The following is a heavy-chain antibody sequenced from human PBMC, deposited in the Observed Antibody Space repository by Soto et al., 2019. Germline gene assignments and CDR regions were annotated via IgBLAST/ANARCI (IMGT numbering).Heavy chain of an antibody. V-gene: IGHV4-34*01. CDR2: INHSGST. J-gene: IGHJ6*03. CDR1: GVSISGYY. CDR3: ARGSRPYYYYYMDV. Sequence: SETLSLTCTVSGVSISGYYWSWIRQPPGKGLEWIGEINHSGSTNYNPSLKSRVTISVDTSKNQFSLKLSSVTAADTAVYYCARGSRPYYYYYMDVWGKGTTVTVSS.